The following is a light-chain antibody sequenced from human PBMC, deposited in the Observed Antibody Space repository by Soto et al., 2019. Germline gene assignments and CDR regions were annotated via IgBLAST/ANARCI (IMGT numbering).Light chain of an antibody. CDR3: QQASSFPLT. Sequence: IQMTQSPSSVSASVGDRVTITCRASQPISRWLAWYQQKPGQPPNLLIYSASTLRSGVPSRFSGSESGTLFTLTITNLQPEDFATYYCQQASSFPLTFGGGTKVE. CDR2: SAS. CDR1: QPISRW. V-gene: IGKV1-12*01. J-gene: IGKJ4*01.